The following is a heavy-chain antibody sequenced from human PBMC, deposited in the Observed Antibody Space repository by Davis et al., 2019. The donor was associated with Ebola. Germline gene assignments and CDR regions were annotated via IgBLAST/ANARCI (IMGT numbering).Heavy chain of an antibody. D-gene: IGHD1-26*01. Sequence: GGSLRLSCAASGFTFSSYAMSWVRQAPGKGLEWVAVISYDGSNKYYADSVKGRFTISRDNSKNTLYLQMNSLRAEDTAVYYCAKVSGSYAYWGQGTLVTVSS. J-gene: IGHJ4*02. CDR1: GFTFSSYA. V-gene: IGHV3-30*18. CDR3: AKVSGSYAY. CDR2: ISYDGSNK.